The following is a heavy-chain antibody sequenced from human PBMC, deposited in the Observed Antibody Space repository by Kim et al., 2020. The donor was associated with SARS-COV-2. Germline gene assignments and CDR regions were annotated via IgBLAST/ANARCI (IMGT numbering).Heavy chain of an antibody. D-gene: IGHD6-13*01. J-gene: IGHJ6*03. V-gene: IGHV1-3*01. CDR3: ARGGEEGSSSWSVYYYYYMDV. CDR2: INAGNGNT. CDR1: GYTFTSYA. Sequence: ASVKVSCKASGYTFTSYAMHWVRQAPGQRLEWMGWINAGNGNTKYSQKFQGRVTITRDTSASTAYMELSSLRSEDTAVYYCARGGEEGSSSWSVYYYYYMDVWGKGTTVTVSS.